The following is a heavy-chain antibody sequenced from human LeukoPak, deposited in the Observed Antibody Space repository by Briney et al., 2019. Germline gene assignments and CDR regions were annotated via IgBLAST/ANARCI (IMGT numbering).Heavy chain of an antibody. J-gene: IGHJ6*03. CDR2: IHYSGTT. D-gene: IGHD3-16*01. V-gene: IGHV4-39*07. Sequence: SETLSLTCTVSGDSISSSSYYWGWIRQPPGKGLEWIGSIHYSGTTYYNPSLKSRVTISVDTSKNQFSLKLTSVTAADTAVFYCARELISYYYMDVWGKGTTVTVSS. CDR1: GDSISSSSYY. CDR3: ARELISYYYMDV.